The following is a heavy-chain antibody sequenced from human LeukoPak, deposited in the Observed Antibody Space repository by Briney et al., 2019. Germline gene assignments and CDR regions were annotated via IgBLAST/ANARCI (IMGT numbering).Heavy chain of an antibody. D-gene: IGHD6-19*01. CDR2: ISGRGSST. CDR1: GFTFDDYG. V-gene: IGHV3-23*01. J-gene: IGHJ4*02. CDR3: AKDGGSSGSVLDY. Sequence: GGSLRLSCAASGFTFDDYGMSWVRQAPGKGPEWVSGISGRGSSTYYADSVKGRFTISRDNSKNTLYLQMNSLRAEDTAAYYCAKDGGSSGSVLDYWGQGTLVTVSS.